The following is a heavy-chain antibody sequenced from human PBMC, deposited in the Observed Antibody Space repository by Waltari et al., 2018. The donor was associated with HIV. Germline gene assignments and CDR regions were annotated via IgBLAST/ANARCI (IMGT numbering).Heavy chain of an antibody. CDR3: VKDAYYFDDTTRRYGLDV. Sequence: EVQLVEFGGGLVQPGRSLRLSCAAPGFRFNNYGMHWVRQAPGKGRGWVSGFNWSGSGIEYAVSGNGRFSVARDNAKNSLFLQMNSLRPEDTAVYYCVKDAYYFDDTTRRYGLDVWGQGTTVTVSS. CDR1: GFRFNNYG. D-gene: IGHD3-22*01. J-gene: IGHJ6*02. V-gene: IGHV3-9*01. CDR2: FNWSGSGI.